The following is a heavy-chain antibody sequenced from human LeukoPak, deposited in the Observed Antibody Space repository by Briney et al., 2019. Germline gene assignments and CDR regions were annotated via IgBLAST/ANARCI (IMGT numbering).Heavy chain of an antibody. D-gene: IGHD6-13*01. CDR3: AKIAKQLVLLNWFDP. CDR1: GFTFTSYA. V-gene: IGHV3-23*01. Sequence: GGSLRLSCAASGFTFTSYAMSWVRQAPGKGLEWVSAISGSGGSTYYADSVKGRFTISRDNSKNTLYLQMNSLRAEDTAVYYCAKIAKQLVLLNWFDPWGQGTLVTVSS. J-gene: IGHJ5*02. CDR2: ISGSGGST.